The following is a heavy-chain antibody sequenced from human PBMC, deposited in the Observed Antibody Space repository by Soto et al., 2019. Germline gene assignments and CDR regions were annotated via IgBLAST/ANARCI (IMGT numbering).Heavy chain of an antibody. D-gene: IGHD3-22*01. CDR2: IWYDGSNK. CDR1: GFTFSSYG. J-gene: IGHJ4*02. CDR3: AREDYYYDSSGSSYYFDY. Sequence: QVQLVESGGGVVQPGRSLGLSCAASGFTFSSYGMHWVRQAPGKGLEWVAVIWYDGSNKYYADSVKGRFTISRDNSKNTLYLQMNSLRDEDTAVYYCAREDYYYDSSGSSYYFDYWGQGTLVTVSS. V-gene: IGHV3-33*01.